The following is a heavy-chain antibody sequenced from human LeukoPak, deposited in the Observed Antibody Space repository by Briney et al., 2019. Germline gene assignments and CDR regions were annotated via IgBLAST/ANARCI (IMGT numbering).Heavy chain of an antibody. J-gene: IGHJ4*02. V-gene: IGHV3-74*01. Sequence: PGGSLRLSCAASGFTFSSYWMNWVRQAPGKGLVWVSRIASDGSSTTYADSVKGRLSISRDNAKNTLYLQMNSLRVEDTAAYYCARGRPHGNDYWGQGTLVTVSS. D-gene: IGHD4-23*01. CDR3: ARGRPHGNDY. CDR2: IASDGSST. CDR1: GFTFSSYW.